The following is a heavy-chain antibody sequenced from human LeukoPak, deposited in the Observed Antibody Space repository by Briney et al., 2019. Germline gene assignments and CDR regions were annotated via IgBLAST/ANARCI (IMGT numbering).Heavy chain of an antibody. Sequence: ASVKVSCKASGYTFTSYDINWVRQATGQGLEWMGWMNPNSGNTGYAQKFQGRVTMTRNTSISTAYVELSSLRSEDTAVYYCARVKGYCSGGSCYSGAFDIWGQGTMVTVSS. V-gene: IGHV1-8*01. CDR2: MNPNSGNT. CDR1: GYTFTSYD. J-gene: IGHJ3*02. CDR3: ARVKGYCSGGSCYSGAFDI. D-gene: IGHD2-15*01.